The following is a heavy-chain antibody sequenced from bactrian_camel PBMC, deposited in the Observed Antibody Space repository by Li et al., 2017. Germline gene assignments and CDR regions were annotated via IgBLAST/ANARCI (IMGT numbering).Heavy chain of an antibody. CDR3: AADKCPNDLSGGARSSNIGSGNGHTLLAGTLLT. J-gene: IGHJ6*01. D-gene: IGHD1*01. Sequence: HVQLVESGGGSVQVGGSLRLSCAASGDVPSWYCMAWIRQAPGKEREAVAVIDTDGSGTYAHSVRGRFTITKDKVKNTLYLQVNRLKPEDTAMYYCAADKCPNDLSGGARSSNIGSGNGHTLLAGTLLTGARGPRSPSP. CDR1: GDVPSWYC. CDR2: IDTDGSGT. V-gene: IGHV3S54*01.